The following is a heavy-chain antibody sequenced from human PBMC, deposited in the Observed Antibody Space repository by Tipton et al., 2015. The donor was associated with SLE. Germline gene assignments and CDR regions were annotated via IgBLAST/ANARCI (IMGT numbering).Heavy chain of an antibody. D-gene: IGHD3-22*01. Sequence: TLSLTCTVSGGSISSGGYSWSWIRQPPGKGLEWIGEINHSGSTNYNPSLKSRVTISVDTSKNQFSLKLSSVTAADTAVYYCARDRVTMIVAFDYWGQGTLVTVSS. J-gene: IGHJ4*02. V-gene: IGHV4-30-2*01. CDR3: ARDRVTMIVAFDY. CDR2: INHSGST. CDR1: GGSISSGGYS.